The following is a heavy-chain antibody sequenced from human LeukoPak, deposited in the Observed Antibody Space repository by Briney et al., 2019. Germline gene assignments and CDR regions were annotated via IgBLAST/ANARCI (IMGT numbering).Heavy chain of an antibody. Sequence: SETLSLTCAVYGGSFSDYYWSWIRQPPGKGLEWIGEINHSGTPNYNPSLKSRVTISADTSKSHFSLKLSSVTAADTAVYYCARGRSLLMVYGMFRGFDYWGQGTLVTVSS. D-gene: IGHD2-8*01. CDR2: INHSGTP. J-gene: IGHJ4*02. CDR1: GGSFSDYY. CDR3: ARGRSLLMVYGMFRGFDY. V-gene: IGHV4-34*01.